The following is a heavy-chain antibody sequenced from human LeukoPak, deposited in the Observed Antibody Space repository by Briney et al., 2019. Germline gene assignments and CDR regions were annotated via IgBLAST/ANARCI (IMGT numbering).Heavy chain of an antibody. V-gene: IGHV3-11*03. CDR3: ARLDSYAPVPGY. J-gene: IGHJ4*02. D-gene: IGHD5-18*01. Sequence: PGGCLRLSCAASGFTFSDYYMSWIRPAPGKGLEWVSYISSSSSYTNYADSVKGRFTISRDNAKNSLYLQMNSLRAEDTAVYYCARLDSYAPVPGYWGQGTLVTVSS. CDR1: GFTFSDYY. CDR2: ISSSSSYT.